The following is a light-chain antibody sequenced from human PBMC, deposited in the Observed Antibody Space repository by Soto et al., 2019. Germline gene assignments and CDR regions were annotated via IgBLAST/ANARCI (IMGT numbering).Light chain of an antibody. CDR2: DAS. CDR1: QSVSSY. Sequence: EIMWTQSPATLSLSPGERATLSCRASQSVSSYLAWYQQKPGQAPRLLIYDASNRATGIPARFSGSGSGTEFTLTICRLEPEDFEVHLCQQYGTSLLAFGGGTKVDIK. CDR3: QQYGTSLLA. J-gene: IGKJ4*01. V-gene: IGKV3-11*01.